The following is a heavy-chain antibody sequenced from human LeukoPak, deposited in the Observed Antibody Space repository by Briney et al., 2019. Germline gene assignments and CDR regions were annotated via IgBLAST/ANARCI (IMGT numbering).Heavy chain of an antibody. V-gene: IGHV3-66*02. CDR1: EFSVGSNY. CDR3: AKDLTYYYDSSGYYTFDY. CDR2: IYSGGST. Sequence: AGGSLRLSCAASEFSVGSNYMTWVRQAPGKGLEWVSLIYSGGSTYYADSVKGRFTISRDNSKNTLYLQMSSLRAEDTAVYYCAKDLTYYYDSSGYYTFDYWGQGTLVTISS. D-gene: IGHD3-22*01. J-gene: IGHJ4*02.